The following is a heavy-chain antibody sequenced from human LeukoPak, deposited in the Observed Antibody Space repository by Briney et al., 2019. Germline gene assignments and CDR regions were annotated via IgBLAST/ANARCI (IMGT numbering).Heavy chain of an antibody. CDR3: ATAPGPNYFDY. V-gene: IGHV1-46*01. J-gene: IGHJ4*02. CDR1: GYTFTSYY. CDR2: INPSGGST. Sequence: GASVKVSCKASGYTFTSYYMHWVRQAPGQGLEWMGIINPSGGSTSYAQKFQGRVTMTRDTSTGTVYMELSSLRSEDTAVYYCATAPGPNYFDYWGQGTLVTVSS.